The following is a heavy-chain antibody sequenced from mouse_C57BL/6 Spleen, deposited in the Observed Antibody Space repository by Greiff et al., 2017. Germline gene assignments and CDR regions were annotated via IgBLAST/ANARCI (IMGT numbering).Heavy chain of an antibody. D-gene: IGHD6-1*01. V-gene: IGHV1-15*01. J-gene: IGHJ1*03. CDR3: TSEGWQQYFDV. CDR2: IDPETGGT. CDR1: GYTFTDYE. Sequence: QVQLKQSGAELVRPGASVTLSCKASGYTFTDYEMHWVKQTPVHGLEWIGAIDPETGGTAYNQKFKGKAILTADKSSSTAYMELRSLTSEDSAVYYCTSEGWQQYFDVWGTGTAVTVSS.